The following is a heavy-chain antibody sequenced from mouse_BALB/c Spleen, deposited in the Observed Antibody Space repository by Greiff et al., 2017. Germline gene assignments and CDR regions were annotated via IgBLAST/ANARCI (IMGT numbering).Heavy chain of an antibody. D-gene: IGHD1-1*01. CDR3: ANHYYGSTLYYAMDY. CDR2: ISYSGST. V-gene: IGHV3-2*02. Sequence: EVQLQQSGPGLVKPSQSLSLTCTVTGYSITSDYAWNWIRQFPGNKLEWMGYISYSGSTSYNPSLKSRISITRDTSKNQFFLQLNSVTTEDTATYYCANHYYGSTLYYAMDYWGQGTSVTVSS. J-gene: IGHJ4*01. CDR1: GYSITSDYA.